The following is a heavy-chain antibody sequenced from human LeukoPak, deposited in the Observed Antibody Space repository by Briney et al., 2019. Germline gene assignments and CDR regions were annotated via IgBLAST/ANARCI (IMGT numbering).Heavy chain of an antibody. CDR1: GGSFSGYH. Sequence: PSETLSLTCAVYGGSFSGYHWSWIRQPPGKGLEWIGEINHRGSTNYNPSLKSRVTMSVDTSKNQFSLKLSSVTAADTAVYYCARDLMVRGVTSYWGQGTLVTVSS. CDR2: INHRGST. V-gene: IGHV4-34*01. J-gene: IGHJ4*02. D-gene: IGHD3-10*01. CDR3: ARDLMVRGVTSY.